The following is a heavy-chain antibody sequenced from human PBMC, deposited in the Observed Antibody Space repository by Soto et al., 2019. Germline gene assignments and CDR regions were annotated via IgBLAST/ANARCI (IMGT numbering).Heavy chain of an antibody. CDR1: GSSISRDY. Sequence: SETLSLTCTGFGSSISRDYWSWIRQPPGEGLEWTGYIFYRGTTNYSPSLKSRVTISVDKSKNQFSLNLNSVTAADTAVYYCARRPPIGGSHYYYGMDVWGQGTTVTVSS. V-gene: IGHV4-59*12. D-gene: IGHD1-26*01. CDR3: ARRPPIGGSHYYYGMDV. CDR2: IFYRGTT. J-gene: IGHJ6*02.